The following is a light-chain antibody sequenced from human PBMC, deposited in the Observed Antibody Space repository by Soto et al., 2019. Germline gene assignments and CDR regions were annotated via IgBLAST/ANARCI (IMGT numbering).Light chain of an antibody. Sequence: EIVLTQSPGTLSLSPGDRGTLSCRASQNLGTLYLAWFQQKSGQAPRLLIYSASRRATGIPDRFSGSGSGTDFTLTISRLEPEDFAMYYCHQYGISPPVTFGQGTRLEIK. CDR2: SAS. CDR1: QNLGTLY. V-gene: IGKV3-20*01. J-gene: IGKJ5*01. CDR3: HQYGISPPVT.